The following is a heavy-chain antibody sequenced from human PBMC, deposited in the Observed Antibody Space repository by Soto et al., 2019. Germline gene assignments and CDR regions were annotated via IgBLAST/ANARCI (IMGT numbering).Heavy chain of an antibody. CDR2: IYYSGST. Sequence: ETLSLTCTVSGGSISSYYWSWIRQPPGKGLEWIGYIYYSGSTNYNPSLKSRVTISVDTSKNQFSLKLSSVTAADTAVYYCARHKTVYYFADWGQGTLVTVSS. CDR3: ARHKTVYYFAD. V-gene: IGHV4-59*08. CDR1: GGSISSYY. J-gene: IGHJ4*02. D-gene: IGHD4-17*01.